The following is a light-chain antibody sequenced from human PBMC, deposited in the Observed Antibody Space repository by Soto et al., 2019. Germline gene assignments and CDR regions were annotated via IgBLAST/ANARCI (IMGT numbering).Light chain of an antibody. Sequence: QSALTQPASVSGSPGQSITISCTGTISDVGGYNYVSWYQHHPGKAPNLMIYEVFNRPSGVSNRFSGSRSGNTASLTISGLQAEDEGADYCTSYAGTAPHFVFGGGTKLTVL. V-gene: IGLV2-14*01. CDR1: ISDVGGYNY. CDR2: EVF. J-gene: IGLJ2*01. CDR3: TSYAGTAPHFV.